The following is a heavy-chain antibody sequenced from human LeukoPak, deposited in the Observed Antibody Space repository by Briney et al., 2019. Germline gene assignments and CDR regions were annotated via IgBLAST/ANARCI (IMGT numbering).Heavy chain of an antibody. CDR3: ARVGPTVVKGEGVASFDY. Sequence: GGSLRLSCAASGFTFSSYSMNWVRQAPGKGLEWVSYISSSSSTIYYADSVKGRFTISRDNSKNTLYLQMNSLRAEDTAVYYCARVGPTVVKGEGVASFDYWGQGTLVTVSS. CDR2: ISSSSSTI. V-gene: IGHV3-48*01. CDR1: GFTFSSYS. D-gene: IGHD4-23*01. J-gene: IGHJ4*02.